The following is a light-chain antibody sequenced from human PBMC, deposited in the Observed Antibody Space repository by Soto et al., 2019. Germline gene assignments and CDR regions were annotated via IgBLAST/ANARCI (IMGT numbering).Light chain of an antibody. J-gene: IGKJ1*01. V-gene: IGKV3-20*01. Sequence: EIVLTQSPGTLSLSPGERATLSCRASQTVTSSYLAWYQQKPGQAPRLLIYGASTRATGIPARFSGSGSGTDFTLTISSLQSEDFALYYCHQRQSWPRTFGQGTKVDIK. CDR2: GAS. CDR1: QTVTSSY. CDR3: HQRQSWPRT.